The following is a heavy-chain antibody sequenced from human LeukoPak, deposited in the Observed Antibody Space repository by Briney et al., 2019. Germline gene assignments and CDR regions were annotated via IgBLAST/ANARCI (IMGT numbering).Heavy chain of an antibody. CDR2: ISYDGSNK. CDR3: AKARYCSSTSCRAPSAFDI. Sequence: GGSPRLSCAASGFTFSSYGMHWVRQAPGKGLEWVAVISYDGSNKYYADSVKGRFTISRDNSKNTLYLQMNSLRAEDTAVYYCAKARYCSSTSCRAPSAFDIWGQGTMVTVSS. V-gene: IGHV3-30*18. J-gene: IGHJ3*02. D-gene: IGHD2-2*01. CDR1: GFTFSSYG.